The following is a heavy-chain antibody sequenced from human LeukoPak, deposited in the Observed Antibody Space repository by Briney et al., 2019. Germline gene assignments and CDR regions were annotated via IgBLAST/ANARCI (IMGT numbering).Heavy chain of an antibody. CDR1: GFTFSSHW. D-gene: IGHD3-22*01. CDR3: ARGPNPRIVVAFDY. V-gene: IGHV3-74*01. J-gene: IGHJ4*02. CDR2: INSDANNT. Sequence: GGSLRLSCAASGFTFSSHWMHWVRQAPGKGLVWVSRINSDANNTTYADSVKGRFTISRDNAKKTLYLQMNSLRAEDTAVYYCARGPNPRIVVAFDYWGQGTLVTVSS.